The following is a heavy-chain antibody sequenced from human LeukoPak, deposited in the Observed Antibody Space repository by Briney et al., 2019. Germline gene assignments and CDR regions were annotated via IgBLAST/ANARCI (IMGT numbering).Heavy chain of an antibody. CDR3: ARDGSSGYLHFDY. CDR2: IWHDGSNK. D-gene: IGHD3-22*01. CDR1: GFTFSSNG. J-gene: IGHJ4*02. V-gene: IGHV3-33*01. Sequence: GRSLRLSCAASGFTFSSNGMHWVRQAPGKGLEWVAVIWHDGSNKYYSDPVRGRFTISRDNSKNTLYLQMNSLRVEDTAVYYCARDGSSGYLHFDYWGRGTLVTVSS.